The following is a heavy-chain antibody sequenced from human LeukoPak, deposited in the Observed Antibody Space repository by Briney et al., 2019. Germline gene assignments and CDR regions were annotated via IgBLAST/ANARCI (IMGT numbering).Heavy chain of an antibody. Sequence: PGGSLSLSCAASGFTFNIYEMNWVRQAPGKGLEWVSYISSSGSTKYSADSVKGRFTISRDNPKNSLYLQMNSLRAEDTAVYYCARVHPVAGNDYWGQGTLVTVSS. CDR2: ISSSGSTK. V-gene: IGHV3-48*03. J-gene: IGHJ4*02. CDR1: GFTFNIYE. CDR3: ARVHPVAGNDY. D-gene: IGHD6-19*01.